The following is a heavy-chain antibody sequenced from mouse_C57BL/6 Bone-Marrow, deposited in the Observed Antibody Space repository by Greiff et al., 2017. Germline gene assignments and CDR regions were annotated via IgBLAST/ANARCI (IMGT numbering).Heavy chain of an antibody. J-gene: IGHJ2*01. CDR3: TSSLYYGSSWYYFDY. Sequence: QVQLQQSGAELVRPGASVTLSCKASGYTFTDYEMHWVKQTPVHGLEWIGAIDPETGGTAYNQKFKGKAILTADKSSSTAYMELRSLTSEDSAVYYCTSSLYYGSSWYYFDYWGQGTTLTVSS. V-gene: IGHV1-15*01. CDR2: IDPETGGT. CDR1: GYTFTDYE. D-gene: IGHD1-1*01.